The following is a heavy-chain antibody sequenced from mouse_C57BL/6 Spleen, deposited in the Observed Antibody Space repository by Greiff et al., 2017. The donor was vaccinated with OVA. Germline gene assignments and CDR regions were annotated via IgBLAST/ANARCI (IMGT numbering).Heavy chain of an antibody. CDR3: ARGRITTFDY. D-gene: IGHD1-1*01. J-gene: IGHJ2*01. V-gene: IGHV5-16*01. Sequence: EVQLVESEGGLVQPGSSMKLSCTASGFTFSDYYMAWVRQVPEKGLEWVANINYDGSSTYYLDSLKSRFFISRDNAKNILYLQMSSLKSEDTATYYCARGRITTFDYWGQGTTLTVSS. CDR1: GFTFSDYY. CDR2: INYDGSST.